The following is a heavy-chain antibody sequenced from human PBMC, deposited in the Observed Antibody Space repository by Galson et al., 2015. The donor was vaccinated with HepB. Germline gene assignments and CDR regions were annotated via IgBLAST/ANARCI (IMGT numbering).Heavy chain of an antibody. CDR2: IYPGDSDT. J-gene: IGHJ6*03. Sequence: QSGAEVKKPGESLKISCKGSGYSFTSYWIGWVRQMPGKGLEWMGIIYPGDSDTRYSPSFQGQVTISADKSISTAYLQWSSLKASDTAMYYCARHAYYGSGSYYAYYYYYMDVWGKGTTVTVSS. CDR3: ARHAYYGSGSYYAYYYYYMDV. V-gene: IGHV5-51*01. D-gene: IGHD3-10*01. CDR1: GYSFTSYW.